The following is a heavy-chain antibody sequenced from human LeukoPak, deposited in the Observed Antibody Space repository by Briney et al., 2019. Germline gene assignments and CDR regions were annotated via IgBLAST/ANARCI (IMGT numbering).Heavy chain of an antibody. Sequence: VGSLRLSCAASGFTFSNAWMSWVRQAPGKGLEWVGRIKSKTDGGTTDYAAPVKGRFTISRDDSKNTLYLQMNSLKTEDTAVYYCTTDVIAAAGTGYFDYWGQGTLVTVSP. V-gene: IGHV3-15*01. J-gene: IGHJ4*02. D-gene: IGHD6-13*01. CDR2: IKSKTDGGTT. CDR3: TTDVIAAAGTGYFDY. CDR1: GFTFSNAW.